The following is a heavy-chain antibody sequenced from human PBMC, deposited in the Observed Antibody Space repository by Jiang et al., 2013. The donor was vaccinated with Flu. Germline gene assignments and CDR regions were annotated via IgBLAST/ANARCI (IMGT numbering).Heavy chain of an antibody. CDR1: GFTFSSYW. V-gene: IGHV3-7*03. CDR2: IKQDGSEK. Sequence: GGSLRLSCAASGFTFSSYWMSWVRQAPGKGLEWVANIKQDGSEKYYVDSVKGRFTISRDNAKNSLYLQMNSLRAEDTAVYYCARKVRQDYYYYYGMDVWGQGTTVTVSS. J-gene: IGHJ6*02. CDR3: ARKVRQDYYYYYGMDV.